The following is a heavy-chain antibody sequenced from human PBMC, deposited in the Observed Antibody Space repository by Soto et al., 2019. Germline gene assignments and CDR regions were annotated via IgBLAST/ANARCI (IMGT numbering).Heavy chain of an antibody. J-gene: IGHJ4*02. V-gene: IGHV4-59*08. CDR3: AAFYRSGSWVDY. Sequence: SETLSLTCTVSGGSISSYYWSWIRQPPGKGLEWIGYIYYSGSTNYNPSLKSRVTISVDTSKNQFSLKLSSVTAADTAVYYCAAFYRSGSWVDYWGQGTLVTVSS. CDR1: GGSISSYY. CDR2: IYYSGST. D-gene: IGHD2-15*01.